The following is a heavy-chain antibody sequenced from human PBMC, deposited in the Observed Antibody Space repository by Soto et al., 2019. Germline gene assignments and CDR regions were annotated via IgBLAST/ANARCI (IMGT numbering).Heavy chain of an antibody. CDR2: ISSSSSYT. Sequence: GGSLRLSCAASGFTFSDYYMSWIRQAPGEGLEWVSYISSSSSYTDYADSVKGRFTISRDNAKNSLYLQMNSLRAEDTAVYYCARERPYYYENSGYNDYWGQGTLVTVSS. D-gene: IGHD3-22*01. CDR3: ARERPYYYENSGYNDY. J-gene: IGHJ4*02. CDR1: GFTFSDYY. V-gene: IGHV3-11*06.